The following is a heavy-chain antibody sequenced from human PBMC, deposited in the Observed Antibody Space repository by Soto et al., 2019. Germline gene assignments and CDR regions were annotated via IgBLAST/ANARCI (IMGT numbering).Heavy chain of an antibody. V-gene: IGHV1-69*13. CDR3: ARGQRCSDWVDP. J-gene: IGHJ5*02. D-gene: IGHD3-10*02. Sequence: SVKVSCKASGGTFSSYAISWVRQAPGQGLEWMGGIIPIFGTANYAQKFQGRVTITAXXXXXXAXMXLXCXRSEXTAVYYCARGQRCSDWVDPWGQGTLVTVSP. CDR1: GGTFSSYA. CDR2: IIPIFGTA.